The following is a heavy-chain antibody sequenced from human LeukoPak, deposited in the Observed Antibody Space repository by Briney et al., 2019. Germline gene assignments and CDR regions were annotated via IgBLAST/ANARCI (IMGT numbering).Heavy chain of an antibody. D-gene: IGHD3-22*01. CDR1: GLILSSYA. J-gene: IGHJ4*02. Sequence: GSLRLSCAASGLILSSYAVSWVRQAPGKGLEWVSAISGSGGSTYYADSVKGRFTISRDNSKNTLYLQMNSLRAEDTAVYYCAKLSYYDSSGYRNDYWGQGTLVTVSS. CDR3: AKLSYYDSSGYRNDY. V-gene: IGHV3-23*01. CDR2: ISGSGGST.